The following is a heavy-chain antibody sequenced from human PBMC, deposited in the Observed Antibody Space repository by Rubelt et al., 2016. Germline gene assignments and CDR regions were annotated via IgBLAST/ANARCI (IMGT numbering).Heavy chain of an antibody. Sequence: QITLKESGPARVKPTQTLMLTCNFSGFSLTTSGVGVGWIRQPPGKALELLALIYWDDDKRYSPSLKNRLTITKDTSKNLVVLTMTNMDPVDTGMYYCAHRLAYSGSWDVGWFGPWGQGVVVTVSS. V-gene: IGHV2-5*02. CDR3: AHRLAYSGSWDVGWFGP. CDR1: GFSLTTSGVG. D-gene: IGHD6-13*01. CDR2: IYWDDDK. J-gene: IGHJ5*02.